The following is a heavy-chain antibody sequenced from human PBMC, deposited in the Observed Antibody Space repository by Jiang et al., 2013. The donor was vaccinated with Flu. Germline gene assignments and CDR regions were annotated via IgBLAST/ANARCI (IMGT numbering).Heavy chain of an antibody. CDR1: GFTFSSYA. D-gene: IGHD3-3*01. CDR3: AKLPVSEDVTIFGVVIIGAFDI. J-gene: IGHJ3*02. CDR2: ISGSGGST. V-gene: IGHV3-23*01. Sequence: GGLVQPGGSLRLSCAASGFTFSSYAMSWVRQAPGKGLEWVSAISGSGGSTYYADSVKGRFTISRDNSKNTLYLQMNSLRAEDTAVYYCAKLPVSEDVTIFGVVIIGAFDIWGQGTMVTVSS.